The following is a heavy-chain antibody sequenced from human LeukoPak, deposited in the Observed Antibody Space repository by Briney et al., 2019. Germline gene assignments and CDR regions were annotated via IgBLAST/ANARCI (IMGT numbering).Heavy chain of an antibody. CDR2: ISYDGSNQ. J-gene: IGHJ4*02. CDR3: AKAGLRYFDWSSPFDN. Sequence: GGSLRLSCAASGFTFNSNGLHWVRQAPGKGLEWVAIISYDGSNQYHGDSVKGRFTISRDNSKSTLYLQMNSLRAEDTALYYCAKAGLRYFDWSSPFDNWGQGTLVTVFS. D-gene: IGHD3-9*01. V-gene: IGHV3-30*18. CDR1: GFTFNSNG.